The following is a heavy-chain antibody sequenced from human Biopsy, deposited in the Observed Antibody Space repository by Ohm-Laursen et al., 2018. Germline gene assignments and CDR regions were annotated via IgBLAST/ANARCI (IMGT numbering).Heavy chain of an antibody. CDR2: IIPILGIP. Sequence: SSVKVSCKASGYTFTGYHVHWVRQAPGQGLEWMGRIIPILGIPNIAQKFQARVTITADVPTNTVYMELSSLTSEDTAVYYCARAGRDGYNWDYFDFWGQGTLVTVSS. J-gene: IGHJ4*02. V-gene: IGHV1-69*04. CDR3: ARAGRDGYNWDYFDF. CDR1: GYTFTGYH. D-gene: IGHD5-24*01.